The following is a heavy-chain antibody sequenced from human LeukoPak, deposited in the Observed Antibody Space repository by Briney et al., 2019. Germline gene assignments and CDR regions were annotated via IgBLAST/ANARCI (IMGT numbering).Heavy chain of an antibody. V-gene: IGHV3-30-3*01. D-gene: IGHD3-10*01. CDR1: GFTFSTYA. CDR2: ISYDGSNK. J-gene: IGHJ5*02. CDR3: AKDANYYGSGSYPNWFDP. Sequence: GGSLRLSCAASGFTFSTYAMHWVRQGPGKGLEWVAVISYDGSNKYYADSVKGRLTISRDNSKNTLYLQMNSLRAEDTAVYYCAKDANYYGSGSYPNWFDPWGQGTLVTVSS.